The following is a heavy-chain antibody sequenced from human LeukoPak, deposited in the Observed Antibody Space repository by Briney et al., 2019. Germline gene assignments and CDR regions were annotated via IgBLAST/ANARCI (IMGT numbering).Heavy chain of an antibody. Sequence: GSLELSCAASGFTFTRHAMTWVRQAPGKGLDYVSTITGSGSSTYYANSVKGRFTVSRDNSKNTVYLQMNSLRVDDTAIYYCAKDGQTGEWELEHWGQGTLVTVSS. V-gene: IGHV3-23*01. CDR2: ITGSGSST. CDR3: AKDGQTGEWELEH. CDR1: GFTFTRHA. D-gene: IGHD7-27*01. J-gene: IGHJ1*01.